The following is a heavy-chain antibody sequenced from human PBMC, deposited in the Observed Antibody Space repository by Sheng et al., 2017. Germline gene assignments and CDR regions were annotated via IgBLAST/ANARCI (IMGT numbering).Heavy chain of an antibody. CDR3: ARDIEYSSPPGAFDI. J-gene: IGHJ3*02. D-gene: IGHD6-6*01. V-gene: IGHV4-59*11. CDR2: SITVGAP. CDR1: VAPSVVTT. Sequence: QVQLQESGPGLVKPFGDPCPSPALSLVAPSVVTTGAGSGSPQGRDWSGLGISITVGAPTTTPPSKSRVTISVDTSKNQFSLKLSSVTAADTAVYYCARDIEYSSPPGAFDIWGQGTMVTVSS.